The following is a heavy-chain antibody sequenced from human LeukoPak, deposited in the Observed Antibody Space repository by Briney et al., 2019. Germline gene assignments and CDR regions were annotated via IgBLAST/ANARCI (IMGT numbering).Heavy chain of an antibody. J-gene: IGHJ4*02. CDR2: ISTSSNTI. Sequence: PGGSLRLSCAASGFTFSSYSMNWVRQTPGKGLEWIPYISTSSNTIYYADSVKGRFTISRDNAKNSLYLQMNSLRAEDTAVFYCARDSPGGFGFDYWGQGILVTVSS. CDR1: GFTFSSYS. D-gene: IGHD3-10*01. CDR3: ARDSPGGFGFDY. V-gene: IGHV3-48*01.